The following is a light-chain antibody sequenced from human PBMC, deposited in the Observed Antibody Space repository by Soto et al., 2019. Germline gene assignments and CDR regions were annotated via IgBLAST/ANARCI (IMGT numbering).Light chain of an antibody. CDR3: QQRSNWPPPIT. CDR2: DAS. J-gene: IGKJ5*01. CDR1: QSVSSY. V-gene: IGKV3-11*01. Sequence: PGATATLSCRASQSVSSYLAWYQQKPGQAPRLLIYDASNRATGIPARFSGSGSGTDFTLTISSLEPEDFAVYYCQQRSNWPPPITFGQGTRLEI.